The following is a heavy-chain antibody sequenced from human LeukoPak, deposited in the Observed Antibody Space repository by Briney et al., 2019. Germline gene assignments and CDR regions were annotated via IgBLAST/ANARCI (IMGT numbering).Heavy chain of an antibody. J-gene: IGHJ4*02. V-gene: IGHV1-2*02. CDR1: GYTFASYY. CDR2: INPNSGGT. Sequence: ASVKVSCKASGYTFASYYMHWVRQAPGQGLEWMGWINPNSGGTNYAQKFQGRVTMTRDTSISTAYMELSRLRSDDTAVYYCARSPRITMVRGVINYYFDYWGQGTLVTVSS. D-gene: IGHD3-10*01. CDR3: ARSPRITMVRGVINYYFDY.